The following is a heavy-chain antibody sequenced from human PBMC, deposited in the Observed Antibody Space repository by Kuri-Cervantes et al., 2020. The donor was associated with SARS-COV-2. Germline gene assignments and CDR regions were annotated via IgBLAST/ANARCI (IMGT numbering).Heavy chain of an antibody. Sequence: GGSLRLSCAASGFTFSDYYVSWIRQAPGKGLEWVSYISSSGSTIYYADSVKGRFTISRDNSKNTLYLQMNSLRAEDTAVYYCARGGMALGYYYYGMDVWGQGTTVTVSS. CDR2: ISSSGSTI. V-gene: IGHV3-11*01. J-gene: IGHJ6*02. CDR1: GFTFSDYY. CDR3: ARGGMALGYYYYGMDV. D-gene: IGHD6-13*01.